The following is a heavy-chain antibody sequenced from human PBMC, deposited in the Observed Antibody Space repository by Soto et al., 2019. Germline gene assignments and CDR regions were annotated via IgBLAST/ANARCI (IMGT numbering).Heavy chain of an antibody. J-gene: IGHJ6*01. CDR1: GGTFSSYA. V-gene: IGHV1-69*13. Sequence: GASVKVSCKAPGGTFSSYAISWVRQAPGQGLEWMGGIIPIFGTANYAQKFQGRVTITADESTSTAYMELSSLRSEDTAVYYCARRRDYIVLVPAAIGAYYYYGMEVWGQGTTVTVSS. CDR3: ARRRDYIVLVPAAIGAYYYYGMEV. D-gene: IGHD2-2*01. CDR2: IIPIFGTA.